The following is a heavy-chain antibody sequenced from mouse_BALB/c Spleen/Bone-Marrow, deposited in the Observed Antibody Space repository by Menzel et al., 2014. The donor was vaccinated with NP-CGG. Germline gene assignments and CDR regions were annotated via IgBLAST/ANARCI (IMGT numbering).Heavy chain of an antibody. Sequence: DVQLVESGGGLVQPEGSRKLSCAASGFTFSSFGMHWVRQAPEKGLEWVAYISSGSSTIYYADTVKGRFTISRDNPKNTLFLQMTSLRSEDTAMYYCARDVPLYDVGYFDYWGQGTTLTVSS. CDR2: ISSGSSTI. CDR1: GFTFSSFG. D-gene: IGHD2-14*01. CDR3: ARDVPLYDVGYFDY. V-gene: IGHV5-17*02. J-gene: IGHJ2*01.